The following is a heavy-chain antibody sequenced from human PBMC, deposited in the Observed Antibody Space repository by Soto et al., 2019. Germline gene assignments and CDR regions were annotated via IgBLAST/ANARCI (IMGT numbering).Heavy chain of an antibody. CDR3: AKDYGYYFDY. D-gene: IGHD4-17*01. V-gene: IGHV3-21*01. Sequence: GGSLRLSCAASGFTFSSYSMNWVRQAPGKGLEWVSFISSSSSYIYYADSVKGRFTISRDNAKNSLYLQMNSLRAEDTAMYYCAKDYGYYFDYWGQGTLVTVSS. CDR2: ISSSSSYI. CDR1: GFTFSSYS. J-gene: IGHJ4*02.